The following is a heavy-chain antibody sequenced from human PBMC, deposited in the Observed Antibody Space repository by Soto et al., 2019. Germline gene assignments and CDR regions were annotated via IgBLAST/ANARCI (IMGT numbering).Heavy chain of an antibody. V-gene: IGHV3-21*01. D-gene: IGHD3-9*01. Sequence: GGSLRLSCAASGFTFSSYSMNWVRQAPGKGLEWVSSISSSSSYIYYADSVKGRFTISRDNAKNSLYLQMNSLRAEDMAVYYCAREALRYFDWSTYYFDYWGQGTLVTVSS. CDR1: GFTFSSYS. CDR2: ISSSSSYI. J-gene: IGHJ4*02. CDR3: AREALRYFDWSTYYFDY.